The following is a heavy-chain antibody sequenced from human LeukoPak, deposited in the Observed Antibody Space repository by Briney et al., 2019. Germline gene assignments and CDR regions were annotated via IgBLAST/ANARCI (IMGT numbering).Heavy chain of an antibody. J-gene: IGHJ4*02. D-gene: IGHD3-10*01. CDR2: INHSGGT. CDR3: TRGVRWFGIGPSFFDY. V-gene: IGHV4-34*01. Sequence: PSETLSLTCSVYDGSFNGNYWSWVRQSPGKGLEWIGEINHSGGTNYNPSLKSRVTISVDTSKNQFSLKLSSVTAADTAVYHCTRGVRWFGIGPSFFDYWSQGSLVTVSS. CDR1: DGSFNGNY.